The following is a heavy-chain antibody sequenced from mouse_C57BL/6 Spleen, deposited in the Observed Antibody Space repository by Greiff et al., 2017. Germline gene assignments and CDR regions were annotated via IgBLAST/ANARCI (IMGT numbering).Heavy chain of an antibody. CDR3: ARSGYYGSKFAY. J-gene: IGHJ3*01. CDR2: IYPSDSET. D-gene: IGHD1-1*01. Sequence: QVQLQQPGAELVRPGSSVKLSCKASGYTFTSYWMDWVKQRPGQGLEWIGNIYPSDSETHYNQKFKDKATLTVDKSSSTAYMQLRSLTSEDSAVYYCARSGYYGSKFAYWGQGTLVTVSA. CDR1: GYTFTSYW. V-gene: IGHV1-61*01.